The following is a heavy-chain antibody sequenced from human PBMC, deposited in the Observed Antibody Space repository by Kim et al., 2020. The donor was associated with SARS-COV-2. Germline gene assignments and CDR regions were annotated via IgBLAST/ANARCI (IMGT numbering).Heavy chain of an antibody. CDR1: GFTFTSSA. D-gene: IGHD6-19*01. Sequence: SVKVSCKASGFTFTSSAVQWVRQARGQRLEWIGWIVVGSGNTNYAQKFQERVTITRDMSTSTAYMELSSLRSEDTAVYYCAESSGWTRGFDYWGQGTLVTVSS. CDR3: AESSGWTRGFDY. CDR2: IVVGSGNT. V-gene: IGHV1-58*01. J-gene: IGHJ4*02.